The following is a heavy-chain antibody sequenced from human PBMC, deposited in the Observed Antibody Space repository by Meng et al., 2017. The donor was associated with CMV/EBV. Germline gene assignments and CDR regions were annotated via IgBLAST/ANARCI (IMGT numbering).Heavy chain of an antibody. V-gene: IGHV3-30-3*01. CDR2: ISYDGSNK. CDR1: GFTFSSYA. CDR3: ARDQGSGSYDY. D-gene: IGHD3-10*01. Sequence: LSLTCAASGFTFSSYAMHWVRQAPGKGLEWVAVISYDGSNKYYADSVKGRFTISRDNSKNTLYLQMNSLRAEDTAVYYCARDQGSGSYDYWGQGTLVTVSS. J-gene: IGHJ4*02.